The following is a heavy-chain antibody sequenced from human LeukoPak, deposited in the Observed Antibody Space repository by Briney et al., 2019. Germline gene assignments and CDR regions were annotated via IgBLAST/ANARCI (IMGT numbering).Heavy chain of an antibody. V-gene: IGHV4-39*07. Sequence: SETLSLTCTVSGGSISSSSYYWGWIRQPPGKGLEWIGSIYYSGSTYYNPSLKSRVTISVDTSKNQFSLKLSSVIAADTAVYYCARDAFSYCSSTSCSLWGQGTLVTVSS. CDR1: GGSISSSSYY. CDR2: IYYSGST. J-gene: IGHJ4*02. D-gene: IGHD2-2*01. CDR3: ARDAFSYCSSTSCSL.